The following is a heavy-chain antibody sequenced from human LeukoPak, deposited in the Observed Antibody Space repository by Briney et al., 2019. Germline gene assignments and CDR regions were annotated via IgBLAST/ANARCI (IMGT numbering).Heavy chain of an antibody. Sequence: SETLSLTCTVSGYSISSGYYWGWIRQPPGKGLEWIGSIYHSGSTYYNPSLKSRVTISVDTSKNQFSLKLSSVTAADTAVYYCAGDDFWSGYYTGGDAFDIWGQGTMVTVSS. V-gene: IGHV4-38-2*02. J-gene: IGHJ3*02. CDR3: AGDDFWSGYYTGGDAFDI. D-gene: IGHD3-3*01. CDR1: GYSISSGYY. CDR2: IYHSGST.